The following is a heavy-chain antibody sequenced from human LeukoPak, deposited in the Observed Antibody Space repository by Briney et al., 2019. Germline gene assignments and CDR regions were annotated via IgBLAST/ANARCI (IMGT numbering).Heavy chain of an antibody. CDR3: AREGYYYDSSGYYYSWDY. CDR2: ISAYNGNT. D-gene: IGHD3-22*01. Sequence: ASVKVSCKASGYTFASYGISWVRQAPGQGLEWMGWISAYNGNTNYAQKLQGRVTMTTDTSTSTAYMELRSLRSDDTAVYYCAREGYYYDSSGYYYSWDYWGQGTLVTVSS. V-gene: IGHV1-18*01. CDR1: GYTFASYG. J-gene: IGHJ4*02.